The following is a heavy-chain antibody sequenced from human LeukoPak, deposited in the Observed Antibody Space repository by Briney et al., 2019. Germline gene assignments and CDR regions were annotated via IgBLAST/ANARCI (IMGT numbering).Heavy chain of an antibody. CDR2: IYHSGST. Sequence: SGTLSLTCAVSGGSISSSNWWSWVRQPPGKGLEWIGEIYHSGSTYYNPSLKSRVTISVDTSKNQFSLKLSSVTAADTAVYYCARDRYDSTGYWYFDLWGRGTLVTVSS. V-gene: IGHV4-4*02. CDR3: ARDRYDSTGYWYFDL. D-gene: IGHD3-22*01. J-gene: IGHJ2*01. CDR1: GGSISSSNW.